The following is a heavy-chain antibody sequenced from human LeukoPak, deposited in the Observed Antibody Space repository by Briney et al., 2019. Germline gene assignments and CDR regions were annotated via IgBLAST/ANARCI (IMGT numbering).Heavy chain of an antibody. Sequence: SETLSLTCAVSGGSITSGNYYWSWIRQPPGKGLEWIGYIFYTGSTNYSPSLKSRVSISVDTFKNQFSLKLSSVTAADTAVYYCARDPLAGQQLVQWGQGTLVTVSS. V-gene: IGHV4-30-4*01. CDR2: IFYTGST. CDR1: GGSITSGNYY. D-gene: IGHD6-13*01. J-gene: IGHJ4*02. CDR3: ARDPLAGQQLVQ.